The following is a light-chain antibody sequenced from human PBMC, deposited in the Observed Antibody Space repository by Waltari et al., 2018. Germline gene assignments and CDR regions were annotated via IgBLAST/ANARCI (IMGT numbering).Light chain of an antibody. CDR2: AAS. J-gene: IGKJ1*01. CDR3: QQSYRTPLT. V-gene: IGKV1-39*01. Sequence: DIQMTQSPSSLSASVGDRVTITCRASQSISSSLNWYQQKPGKAPKLLIYAASSLQSGGPSRFSGSGSGTDFTLTISSLQPEDFATYYCQQSYRTPLTFGQGTKVEIK. CDR1: QSISSS.